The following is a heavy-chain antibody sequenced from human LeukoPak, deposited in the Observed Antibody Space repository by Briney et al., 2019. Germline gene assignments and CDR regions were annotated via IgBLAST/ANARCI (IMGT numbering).Heavy chain of an antibody. Sequence: GESLKISCKGSGYSFTTYWIAWVRQMPGKGLEWMGIIYPGDSGTRYSPSFQGQVTISADKSISTAYLQWSSLKASDTAMYYCARTYCGGDCYYSYFDYWGQGTLVTVSS. D-gene: IGHD2-21*02. CDR2: IYPGDSGT. CDR3: ARTYCGGDCYYSYFDY. J-gene: IGHJ4*02. V-gene: IGHV5-51*01. CDR1: GYSFTTYW.